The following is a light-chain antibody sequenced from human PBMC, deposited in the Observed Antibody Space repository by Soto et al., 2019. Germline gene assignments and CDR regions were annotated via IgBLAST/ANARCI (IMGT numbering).Light chain of an antibody. CDR1: QRIGSW. CDR2: MAS. J-gene: IGKJ3*01. Sequence: DIQMTQSPSTLSAYVGDRVTITCGVSQRIGSWLAWYQQKPGKAPKLLIYMASKLQNGVPSRFSGSGSGTEFTLTISSLQPDDFATYYCQQYNSYLFTFGPGTKVDIK. V-gene: IGKV1-5*03. CDR3: QQYNSYLFT.